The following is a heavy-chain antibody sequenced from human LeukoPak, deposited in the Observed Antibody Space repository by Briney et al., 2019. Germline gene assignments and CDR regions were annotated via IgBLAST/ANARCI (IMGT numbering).Heavy chain of an antibody. J-gene: IGHJ4*02. CDR1: GGTFSSYA. CDR2: IIPIFGTA. V-gene: IGHV1-69*13. D-gene: IGHD2-2*01. CDR3: ARGDCSSTSCYGLVSY. Sequence: SVTVSCKASGGTFSSYAISWVRQAPGQGLEWMGGIIPIFGTANYAQKFQGRVTITADESTSTAYMELSSLRSEDTAVYYCARGDCSSTSCYGLVSYWGQGTLVTVSS.